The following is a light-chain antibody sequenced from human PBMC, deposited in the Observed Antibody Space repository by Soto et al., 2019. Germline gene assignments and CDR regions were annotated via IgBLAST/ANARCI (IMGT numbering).Light chain of an antibody. CDR1: QIIRGNY. CDR2: GAS. Sequence: EIVLTQSPDTLSLSPGERVTLSCRASQIIRGNYLAWYQQKPGQPPRLLTYGASSRATGIPDRFSGSGSETDFTLTISRLEPEDFAVYYCQQYGSSPRTFGQGTKVEIK. J-gene: IGKJ1*01. CDR3: QQYGSSPRT. V-gene: IGKV3-20*01.